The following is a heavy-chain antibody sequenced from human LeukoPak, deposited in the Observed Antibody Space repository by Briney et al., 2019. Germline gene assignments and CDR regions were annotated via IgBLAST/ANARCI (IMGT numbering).Heavy chain of an antibody. CDR1: GYSISSGYY. D-gene: IGHD1-26*01. CDR3: ARPVYGSSAGNWFDP. Sequence: SETLSLTCAVSGYSISSGYYWVWIRQPPGKGLEWIGSIYHSGSTYYNPSLKSRVTISVDTSKNQFSLELSSVTAADTAVYYCARPVYGSSAGNWFDPWGQGTLVTVSS. CDR2: IYHSGST. V-gene: IGHV4-38-2*01. J-gene: IGHJ5*02.